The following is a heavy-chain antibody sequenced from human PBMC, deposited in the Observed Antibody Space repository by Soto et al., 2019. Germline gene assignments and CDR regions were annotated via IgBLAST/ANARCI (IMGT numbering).Heavy chain of an antibody. V-gene: IGHV3-9*01. CDR3: AKANGYSGYDFFDY. J-gene: IGHJ4*02. CDR2: ISWNSGRI. D-gene: IGHD5-12*01. CDR1: GFTFDDYA. Sequence: GGSLRLSCAASGFTFDDYAMHWVRQAPGKGLEWVSGISWNSGRIVYADSVKGRFTISRDNAKNSLYLQMNSLRAEDTALYYCAKANGYSGYDFFDYWGQGSLVTVSS.